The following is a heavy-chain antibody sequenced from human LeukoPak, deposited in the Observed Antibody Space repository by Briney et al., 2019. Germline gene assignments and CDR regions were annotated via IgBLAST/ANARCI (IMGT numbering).Heavy chain of an antibody. D-gene: IGHD2-2*01. V-gene: IGHV1-18*01. CDR1: GYTFTSYG. CDR2: INAYNGKT. J-gene: IGHJ6*02. CDR3: ARDQWYCSSTSCPYYYYYYGMDV. Sequence: ASVKVSCKSSGYTFTSYGISGVRPAPGQGREWMGWINAYNGKTNYAQKLQGRVTMNTDASTSKAYMELRSLRSADTAVYYCARDQWYCSSTSCPYYYYYYGMDVWGQGTTVTVSS.